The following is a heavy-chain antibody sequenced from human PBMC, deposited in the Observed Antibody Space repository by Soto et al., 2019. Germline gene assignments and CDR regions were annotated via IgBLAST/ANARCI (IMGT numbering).Heavy chain of an antibody. CDR1: GFTFSSYW. D-gene: IGHD3-3*01. J-gene: IGHJ6*02. V-gene: IGHV3-74*01. CDR2: INSDGSST. CDR3: ARDGTIFGNYGMDV. Sequence: GGSLRLSCAASGFTFSSYWMHWVRQAPGKGLVWVSRINSDGSSTSYADSVKGRFTISRDNAKNTLYLQMNSLRAEDTAVYYSARDGTIFGNYGMDVWGQGTTVTVSS.